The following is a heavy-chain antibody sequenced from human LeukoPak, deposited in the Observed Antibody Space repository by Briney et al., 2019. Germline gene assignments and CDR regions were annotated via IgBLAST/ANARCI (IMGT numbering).Heavy chain of an antibody. CDR1: GFTFSSYG. J-gene: IGHJ4*02. CDR2: ISYDGSNK. Sequence: GGSLRLSCAASGFTFSSYGMHWVRQAPGKGLEWVAVISYDGSNKYYADSVKGRFTISRDNSKNTLYLQMISLRAEDTAVYYCAKVLLRLGELSPFDYWGQGTLVTVSS. CDR3: AKVLLRLGELSPFDY. D-gene: IGHD3-16*02. V-gene: IGHV3-30*18.